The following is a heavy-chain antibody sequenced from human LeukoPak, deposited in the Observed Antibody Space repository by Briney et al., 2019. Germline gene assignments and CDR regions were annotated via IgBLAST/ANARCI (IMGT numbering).Heavy chain of an antibody. CDR2: INHSGST. V-gene: IGHV4-34*01. CDR1: GGSFSGYY. Sequence: PSETLSLTCAVYGGSFSGYYWSWIRQPPGKGLEWIGEINHSGSTNYNPSLKSRVTISVDTSKNQFSLKLSSVTAADTAVYYCAISSALRLDYWGQGTLVTVSS. J-gene: IGHJ4*02. D-gene: IGHD6-6*01. CDR3: AISSALRLDY.